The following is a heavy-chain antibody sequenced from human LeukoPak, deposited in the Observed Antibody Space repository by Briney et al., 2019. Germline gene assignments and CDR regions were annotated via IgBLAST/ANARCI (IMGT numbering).Heavy chain of an antibody. Sequence: GGPLRLSCTASGFTFSNYWMTWIRQAPGKGLEWVANIKQDGIEKYYVDSVEGRFTVSRDNSKNSLFLQIESLRAADTAVYYCATCSSGYYCDHFQTWGQGSLVTVSS. V-gene: IGHV3-7*01. CDR2: IKQDGIEK. D-gene: IGHD3-22*01. CDR1: GFTFSNYW. J-gene: IGHJ1*01. CDR3: ATCSSGYYCDHFQT.